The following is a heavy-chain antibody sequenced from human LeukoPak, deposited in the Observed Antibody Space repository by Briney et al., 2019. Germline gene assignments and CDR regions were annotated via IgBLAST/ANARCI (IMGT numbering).Heavy chain of an antibody. J-gene: IGHJ4*02. D-gene: IGHD5-18*01. Sequence: GGSLRLSCAASGFTFSSYSMNWVRQAPGKGLEWVSSISSSSSYIYYADSVNGRFTISRDNAKNSLYLQMNSLRAEDTAVYYCVGGYSYGLTTTLDYWGQGTLVTVSS. V-gene: IGHV3-21*01. CDR3: VGGYSYGLTTTLDY. CDR1: GFTFSSYS. CDR2: ISSSSSYI.